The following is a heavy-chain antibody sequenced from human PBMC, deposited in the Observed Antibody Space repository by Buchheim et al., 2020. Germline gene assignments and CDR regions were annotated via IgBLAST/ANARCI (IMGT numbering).Heavy chain of an antibody. CDR2: ISGSGGTT. J-gene: IGHJ4*02. CDR1: GLTFSNHA. CDR3: VHSSWGDGYN. Sequence: EVQLLESGGGLVQPGGSLRLSCAASGLTFSNHAMSWVRQAPGKGLDWVSAISGSGGTTYYTDSVKGRFTISRDNSKNTLYLQMNSLRPEDTAVYYCVHSSWGDGYNWGQGTL. V-gene: IGHV3-23*01. D-gene: IGHD5-24*01.